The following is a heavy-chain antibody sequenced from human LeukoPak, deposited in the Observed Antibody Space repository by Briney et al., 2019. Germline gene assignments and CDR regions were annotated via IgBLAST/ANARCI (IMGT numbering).Heavy chain of an antibody. D-gene: IGHD1-7*01. CDR1: GFTFSSYG. CDR3: AKDGKTRNWNYFQAKPVY. J-gene: IGHJ4*02. CDR2: IRYDGSNK. V-gene: IGHV3-30*02. Sequence: GGSLRLSCAASGFTFSSYGMHWIRQAPGKGLEWVAFIRYDGSNKYYADSVKGRFTISRDNSKNTLYLQMNSLRAEDTAVYYCAKDGKTRNWNYFQAKPVYWGQGTLVTVSS.